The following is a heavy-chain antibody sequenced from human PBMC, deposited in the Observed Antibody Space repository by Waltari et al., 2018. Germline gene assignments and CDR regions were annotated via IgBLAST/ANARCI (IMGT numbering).Heavy chain of an antibody. CDR3: ARPIPRSGSYFGATNVWFDP. CDR1: GGSISSSSYY. J-gene: IGHJ5*02. CDR2: INYSGTT. V-gene: IGHV4-39*01. Sequence: QLQLQESGPGLVKPSETLSLTCTVSGGSISSSSYYWGWIRQPPGKGLAWIGSINYSGTTYDTPSLKVRVTMSVDTSRNQFSLRLGSVTAADTAVYYCARPIPRSGSYFGATNVWFDPWGQGTLVTVSS. D-gene: IGHD3-10*01.